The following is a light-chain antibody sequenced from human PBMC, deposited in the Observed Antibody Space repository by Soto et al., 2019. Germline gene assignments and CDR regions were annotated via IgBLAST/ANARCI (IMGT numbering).Light chain of an antibody. J-gene: IGLJ1*01. CDR2: AVS. V-gene: IGLV2-14*03. CDR3: ISYTDRQSYL. Sequence: QSVLTQPASVSGSPGQSITISCSGTSSDIGSYNHVAWYQQFPGESPKLMIYAVSDRPSGVSDRFSGSKSGITASLTISGLQTEDEADYYCISYTDRQSYLFGTGTKVTVL. CDR1: SSDIGSYNH.